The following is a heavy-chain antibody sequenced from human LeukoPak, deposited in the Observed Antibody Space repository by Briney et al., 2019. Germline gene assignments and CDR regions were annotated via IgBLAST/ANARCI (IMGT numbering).Heavy chain of an antibody. V-gene: IGHV1-8*01. J-gene: IGHJ6*03. CDR3: ARGAIVVVVAAEYYYYYYMDV. CDR1: GYTFTSYD. D-gene: IGHD2-15*01. CDR2: MNPNSGNT. Sequence: ASVKVSCKASGYTFTSYDINWVRQAAGQGLEWMGWMNPNSGNTGYAQKFQGRVTITRNTSISTAYMELSSLRSEDTAVDYCARGAIVVVVAAEYYYYYYMDVWGKGTTVTVSS.